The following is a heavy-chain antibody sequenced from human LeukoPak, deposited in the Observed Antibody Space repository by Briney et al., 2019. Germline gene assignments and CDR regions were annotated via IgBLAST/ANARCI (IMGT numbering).Heavy chain of an antibody. Sequence: GGSLRLSCAASGFTFSDYWMSWVRQAPGKGLEWVANIKQDGSEKYYVNSVKGRFTISRDNAKNSLYLQMNSLRAEDTAVYYCARVDYGDYAGEDYWGQGTLVTVSS. CDR2: IKQDGSEK. D-gene: IGHD4-17*01. CDR1: GFTFSDYW. CDR3: ARVDYGDYAGEDY. J-gene: IGHJ4*02. V-gene: IGHV3-7*01.